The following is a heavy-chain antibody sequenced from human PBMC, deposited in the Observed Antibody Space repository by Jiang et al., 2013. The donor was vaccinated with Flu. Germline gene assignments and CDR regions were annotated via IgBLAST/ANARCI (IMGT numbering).Heavy chain of an antibody. CDR1: GFSLSTTGVG. V-gene: IGHV2-5*02. D-gene: IGHD3-3*01. CDR2: IYWDEDK. J-gene: IGHJ3*01. CDR3: ANRYDFWNGFYLDAFHV. Sequence: SGFSLSTTGVGVGWIRQPPGKALEWLALIYWDEDKRYRSSLKSRLTITKDTSKNQVVLTMTNMDPVDTATYYCANRYDFWNGFYLDAFHVWGRGTKVTV.